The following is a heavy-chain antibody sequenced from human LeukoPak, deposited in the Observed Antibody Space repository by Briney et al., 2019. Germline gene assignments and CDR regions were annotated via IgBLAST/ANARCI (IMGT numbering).Heavy chain of an antibody. V-gene: IGHV3-74*01. CDR3: ASLGTLVP. J-gene: IGHJ5*02. D-gene: IGHD3-9*01. Sequence: GGSLRLSCAASGFTFSTYLMHWVRQAPGKGLVWVSRINTDGSITTYADSVKGRFTISRDNAKNTQYLQMNSLRDEDTAVYYCASLGTLVPWGQGTLVTVSS. CDR1: GFTFSTYL. CDR2: INTDGSIT.